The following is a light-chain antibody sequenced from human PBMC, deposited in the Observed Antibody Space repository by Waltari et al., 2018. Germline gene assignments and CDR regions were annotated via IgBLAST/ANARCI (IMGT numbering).Light chain of an antibody. CDR2: TAS. V-gene: IGKV1-9*01. J-gene: IGKJ5*01. CDR3: QQVYSSPLT. Sequence: IHLTQSPSSLSASVGARVTITCRASQVISSYLAWYQQQPGKAPKLLIYTASTLQSVVPSWFSGSGSGTDFTLTISSLQPEDFATYYCQQVYSSPLTFGQGTRLEIK. CDR1: QVISSY.